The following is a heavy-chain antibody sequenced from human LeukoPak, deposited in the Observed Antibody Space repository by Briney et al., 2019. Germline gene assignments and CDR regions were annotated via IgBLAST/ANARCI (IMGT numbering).Heavy chain of an antibody. J-gene: IGHJ4*02. CDR3: AREATDYGGNRDFDF. D-gene: IGHD4-23*01. V-gene: IGHV3-21*01. Sequence: GGSLTLSCPASGFNFRHYSMNWLRQAPATGLEWVSFISSDSSNISYADPLRGRFSISRHNAQNSLFLQISSPRAEDTAGFYCAREATDYGGNRDFDFWGQGTLVTVSS. CDR1: GFNFRHYS. CDR2: ISSDSSNI.